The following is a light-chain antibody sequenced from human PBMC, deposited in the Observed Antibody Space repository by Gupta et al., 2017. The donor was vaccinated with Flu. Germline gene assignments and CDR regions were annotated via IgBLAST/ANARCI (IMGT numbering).Light chain of an antibody. J-gene: IGKJ4*01. Sequence: NLNYLACYQQKSGQPPTLLIHWASARESGVPDRCSGSGSATNFTLTINSLQAEDVAVYYCQQYFRTPPTFGGETKVEIK. CDR2: WAS. CDR1: NLNY. CDR3: QQYFRTPPT. V-gene: IGKV4-1*01.